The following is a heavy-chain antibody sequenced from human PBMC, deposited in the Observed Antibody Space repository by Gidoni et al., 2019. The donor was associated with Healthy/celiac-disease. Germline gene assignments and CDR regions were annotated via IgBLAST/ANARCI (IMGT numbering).Heavy chain of an antibody. D-gene: IGHD6-6*01. Sequence: QLQLQESGPGLVKPSETLSLTCTVSGGSIRSSNYYWDWIRQSPGKGLAWIGSMYYSGNTYYNPPLKSRVTISEDTSNNQFSLKLNSVTAADTAVYYCARRGIAALDYMDVWGKGTTVTVSS. J-gene: IGHJ6*03. CDR3: ARRGIAALDYMDV. CDR1: GGSIRSSNYY. V-gene: IGHV4-39*01. CDR2: MYYSGNT.